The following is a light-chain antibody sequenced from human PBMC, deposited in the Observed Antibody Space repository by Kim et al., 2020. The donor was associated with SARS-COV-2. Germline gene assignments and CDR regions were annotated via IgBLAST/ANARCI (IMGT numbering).Light chain of an antibody. Sequence: LSSGGRTPLSCRASQSVSNSYLAWYQQKPGQAPRLLIYGASSSATGIPDRFSGSVSGTDFTLTISRLEPEDFAVYYCQQYGSSLYSFGQGTKLEI. CDR1: QSVSNSY. CDR3: QQYGSSLYS. CDR2: GAS. J-gene: IGKJ2*03. V-gene: IGKV3-20*01.